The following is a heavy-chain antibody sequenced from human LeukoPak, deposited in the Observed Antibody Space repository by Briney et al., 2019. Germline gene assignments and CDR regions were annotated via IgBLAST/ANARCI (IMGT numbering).Heavy chain of an antibody. CDR1: GGSISRSRDY. CDR3: ARDPSTKWLLPFDY. D-gene: IGHD3-22*01. J-gene: IGHJ4*02. V-gene: IGHV4-39*07. Sequence: SETLSLTCTVSGGSISRSRDYWGWIRQPPGKGLEWIGGIYYSGSTYYNPSLKSRVTISVDTSKNQFSLKLSSVTAADTAVYYCARDPSTKWLLPFDYWGQGTLVTVSS. CDR2: IYYSGST.